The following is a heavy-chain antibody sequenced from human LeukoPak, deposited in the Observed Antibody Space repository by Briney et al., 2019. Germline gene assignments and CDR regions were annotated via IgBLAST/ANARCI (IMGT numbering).Heavy chain of an antibody. V-gene: IGHV3-7*01. Sequence: PGGSLRLSCAASGFIFSSYWMTWVRQPPGKGLEWVANIKPDGSEKTYVDSVKGRFTISRDNAKNTLYLQMNSLRVEDKAIYYCARTAATSTGSLDDWGQGTLVTVSS. CDR1: GFIFSSYW. J-gene: IGHJ4*02. D-gene: IGHD6-13*01. CDR3: ARTAATSTGSLDD. CDR2: IKPDGSEK.